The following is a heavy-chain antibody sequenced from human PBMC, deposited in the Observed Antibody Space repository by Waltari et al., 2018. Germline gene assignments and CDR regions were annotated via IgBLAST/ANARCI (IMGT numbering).Heavy chain of an antibody. CDR3: AAGPMNAWIKILGWFDP. Sequence: VQLVQSGAEVRKPGASVKISCQSSGYSFSDHYMYWARRAPGQGLEWVGWINQRGGAKRFALKFEGRITVTTDVAITTAYMELTSLTAEDTAVYYCAAGPMNAWIKILGWFDPWGQGTLVTVSS. CDR1: GYSFSDHY. D-gene: IGHD2-2*03. J-gene: IGHJ5*02. V-gene: IGHV1-2*02. CDR2: INQRGGAK.